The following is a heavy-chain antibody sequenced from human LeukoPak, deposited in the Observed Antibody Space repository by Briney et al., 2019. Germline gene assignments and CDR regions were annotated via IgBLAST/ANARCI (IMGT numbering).Heavy chain of an antibody. CDR1: GYTFTSYG. J-gene: IGHJ4*02. V-gene: IGHV1-18*01. D-gene: IGHD1-26*01. CDR3: ARDPSIVGATNVDY. Sequence: ASGKVSCKASGYTFTSYGISWVRQAPGQGLEWMGWMSAYNGKTNYAQKLQGTVTMTTDKSPSTAYMELRSLRSDDTAVYYCARDPSIVGATNVDYWGQGTLVTVSS. CDR2: MSAYNGKT.